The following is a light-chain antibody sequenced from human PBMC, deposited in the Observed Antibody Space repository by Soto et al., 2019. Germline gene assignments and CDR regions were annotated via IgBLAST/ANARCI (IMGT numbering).Light chain of an antibody. CDR2: DAW. V-gene: IGKV3-11*01. Sequence: VLTQSPPTLSLSPGQRATLSCRASQSVSSSLDWYQQKPGQAPRLLIYDAWRRATGIPARFSGTGSGTDFTLTISSLEPEDSAGYYCQQRSNWPLTFGPGTKVEI. J-gene: IGKJ3*01. CDR3: QQRSNWPLT. CDR1: QSVSSS.